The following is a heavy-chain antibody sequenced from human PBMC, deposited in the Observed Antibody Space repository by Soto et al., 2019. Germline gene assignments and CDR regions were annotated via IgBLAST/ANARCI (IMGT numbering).Heavy chain of an antibody. CDR3: ARWMRSGGYFRCVDI. CDR2: ICHNGIT. D-gene: IGHD2-15*01. Sequence: PSESLSCPGAVSAGCISSGAYSWRWLLQPPGRALEWIGFICHNGITYYNPSLKIRLTLSVDISKNQFSLNLCYVIAGATPAYYCARWMRSGGYFRCVDISGQGTMVSVSS. V-gene: IGHV4-30-2*01. CDR1: AGCISSGAYS. J-gene: IGHJ3*02.